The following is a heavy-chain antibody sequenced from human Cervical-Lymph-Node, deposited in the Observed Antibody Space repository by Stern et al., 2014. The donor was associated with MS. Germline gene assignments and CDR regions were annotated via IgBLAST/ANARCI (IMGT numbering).Heavy chain of an antibody. CDR3: AILDDDY. V-gene: IGHV3-30*03. CDR1: GFTFSSYG. Sequence: QLVQSGGGVVQPGRSLTLSCAASGFTFSSYGMHWVRQAPGKGLEWVAVISYDGSNKYYADSVKGRFTISRDNSKNTLYLQMNSLRAEDTAVYYCAILDDDYWGQGTLVTVSS. D-gene: IGHD3-3*02. CDR2: ISYDGSNK. J-gene: IGHJ4*02.